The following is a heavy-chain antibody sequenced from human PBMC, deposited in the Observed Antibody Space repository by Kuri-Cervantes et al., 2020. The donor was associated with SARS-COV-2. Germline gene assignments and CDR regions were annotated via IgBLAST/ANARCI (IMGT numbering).Heavy chain of an antibody. V-gene: IGHV1-18*01. D-gene: IGHD6-19*01. J-gene: IGHJ6*02. CDR1: GYTFTSYG. CDR3: ARDRGSSGWSWVYYYYGMDV. Sequence: ASVKVSCKASGYTFTSYGISWVRQAPGQGLEWMGWLSAYNGNTNYAQKLQGRVTMTTDTSTSTAYMELRSLRSDDTAVYYCARDRGSSGWSWVYYYYGMDVWGQGTTVTVSS. CDR2: LSAYNGNT.